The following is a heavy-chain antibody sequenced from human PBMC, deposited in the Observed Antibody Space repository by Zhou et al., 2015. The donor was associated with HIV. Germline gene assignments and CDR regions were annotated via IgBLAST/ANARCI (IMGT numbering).Heavy chain of an antibody. CDR2: IIPIFGTA. D-gene: IGHD2-15*01. J-gene: IGHJ6*02. V-gene: IGHV1-69*01. CDR3: ATPRGTICSGGSCYLGGYYYGMDV. Sequence: QVQLVQSGAEVKKPGSSVEVSCRTPTGTLKIYGISWVRQAPGQGLEWMGGIIPIFGTANYAQKFQGRVTITADESTSTAYMELSSLRSEDTAVYYCATPRGTICSGGSCYLGGYYYGMDVWGQGTTVTGLL. CDR1: TGTLKIYG.